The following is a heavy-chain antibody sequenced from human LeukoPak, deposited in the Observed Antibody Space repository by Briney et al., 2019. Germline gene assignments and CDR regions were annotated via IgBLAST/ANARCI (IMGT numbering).Heavy chain of an antibody. J-gene: IGHJ6*03. Sequence: GGSLRLSCAASEFSVGSNYMTWVRQAPGKGLEWVSLIYSGGSTYYADSVKGRFTISRDNAKNSLYLQMNSLRAEDAAVYYCARRMGRDYFYMDVWGKGSTVTISS. D-gene: IGHD1-26*01. CDR1: EFSVGSNY. CDR3: ARRMGRDYFYMDV. CDR2: IYSGGST. V-gene: IGHV3-66*01.